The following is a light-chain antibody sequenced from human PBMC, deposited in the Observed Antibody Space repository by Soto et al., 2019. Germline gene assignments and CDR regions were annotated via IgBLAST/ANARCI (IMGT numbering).Light chain of an antibody. Sequence: EIVLTQSPGTLSLSPGERATLSCRASQSVSSTYLAWYQQKPGQAPRLLIYGASSRATGIPDRFSGSESGTDFTLTISRLEPEDFAVYYCQQYGTSPTFGQGTKVAIK. CDR1: QSVSSTY. CDR2: GAS. V-gene: IGKV3-20*01. CDR3: QQYGTSPT. J-gene: IGKJ1*01.